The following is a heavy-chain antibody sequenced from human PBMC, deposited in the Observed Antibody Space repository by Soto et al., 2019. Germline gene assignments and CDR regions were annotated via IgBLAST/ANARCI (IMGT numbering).Heavy chain of an antibody. Sequence: GGSLRLSCAASGFTVSSNYMSWVRQAPGKGLEWVSVIYSGGSTYYADSVKGRFTISRHNSKNTLYLQMNSLRAEDTAVYYCARVSWKYYGSGSTSRYYYYMDVWGKGSTVTISS. V-gene: IGHV3-53*04. J-gene: IGHJ6*03. D-gene: IGHD3-10*01. CDR1: GFTVSSNY. CDR2: IYSGGST. CDR3: ARVSWKYYGSGSTSRYYYYMDV.